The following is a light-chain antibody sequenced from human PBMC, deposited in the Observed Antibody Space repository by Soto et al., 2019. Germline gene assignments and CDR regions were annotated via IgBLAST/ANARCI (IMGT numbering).Light chain of an antibody. Sequence: DIQMTQSPSSVSASVGDRVTITCRASQGSSTSLAWYQQKPGAAPKLLMYTASSLQDGVPSRFSGSGSGTDFTLTISSLQPEDFATYYCQHSNTNSLPITFGQGTRLDIK. CDR1: QGSSTS. J-gene: IGKJ5*01. V-gene: IGKV1-12*01. CDR3: QHSNTNSLPIT. CDR2: TAS.